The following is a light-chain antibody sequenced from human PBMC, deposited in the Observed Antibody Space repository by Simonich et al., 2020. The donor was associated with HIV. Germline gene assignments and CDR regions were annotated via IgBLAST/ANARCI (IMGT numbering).Light chain of an antibody. V-gene: IGLV3-21*03. J-gene: IGLJ3*02. Sequence: SYVLTQPPSVSVAPGTTARITCGGNNIGTKSVHWYPQKPGQAPVLVVYDDSDRPSGIPERFSGSNSGNTATLTISSVEDGDEADYYCQVWDSSSDHWVFGGGTKLTVL. CDR3: QVWDSSSDHWV. CDR1: NIGTKS. CDR2: DDS.